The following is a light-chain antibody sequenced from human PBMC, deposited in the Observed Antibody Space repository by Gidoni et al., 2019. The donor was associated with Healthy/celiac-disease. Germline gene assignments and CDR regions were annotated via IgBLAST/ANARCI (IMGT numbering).Light chain of an antibody. J-gene: IGKJ1*01. Sequence: DIQMTQSPSSLSASVGDRVTIHCRASQSISSYLNWYQQKPGKDPKLLIYAASSLQSGVPSRFSGSGSGTDFTLTISSLQPEDFATYYCQQSYSTPRTFGQGTKVEIK. V-gene: IGKV1-39*01. CDR2: AAS. CDR3: QQSYSTPRT. CDR1: QSISSY.